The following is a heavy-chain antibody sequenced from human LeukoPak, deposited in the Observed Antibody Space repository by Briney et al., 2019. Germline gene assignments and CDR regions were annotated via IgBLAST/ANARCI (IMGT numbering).Heavy chain of an antibody. CDR3: ARTNWGVWYFDL. J-gene: IGHJ2*01. D-gene: IGHD7-27*01. CDR2: ISSSSSST. CDR1: GFTFRDYY. Sequence: GSLRLSCAASGFTFRDYYMSWIRQAPGRGLEWVSYISSSSSSTNYADSVKGRFTISRDNAKNSLYLQMNSLRAEDTAVYYCARTNWGVWYFDLWGRGTLVTVSS. V-gene: IGHV3-11*03.